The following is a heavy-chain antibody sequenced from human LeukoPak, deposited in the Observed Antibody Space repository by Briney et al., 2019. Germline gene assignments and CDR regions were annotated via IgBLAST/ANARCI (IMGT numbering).Heavy chain of an antibody. V-gene: IGHV4-59*01. CDR1: GGSISGYY. J-gene: IGHJ5*02. CDR3: ARALGYCSGGSCYAWFDP. Sequence: SETLSLTCTVSGGSISGYYWSWIRQPPGKELEWIGYIYYSGSTNYNPSLKSRVTISVDTSKNQFSLKLSSVTAADTAVYYCARALGYCSGGSCYAWFDPWGQGTLVTVSS. D-gene: IGHD2-15*01. CDR2: IYYSGST.